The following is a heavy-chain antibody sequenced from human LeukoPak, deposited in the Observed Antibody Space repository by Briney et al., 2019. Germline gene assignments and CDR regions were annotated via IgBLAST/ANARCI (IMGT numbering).Heavy chain of an antibody. CDR3: ARDGYDSSGYYNYFDY. CDR1: GGSISSGGYY. D-gene: IGHD3-22*01. V-gene: IGHV4-31*03. CDR2: IYYSGST. J-gene: IGHJ4*02. Sequence: PSETLSLTCTVSGGSISSGGYYWSWIRQHPGKGLEWTGYIYYSGSTYYNPSLKSRVTISVDTSKNQFSLKLSSVTAADTAVYYCARDGYDSSGYYNYFDYWGQGTLVTVSS.